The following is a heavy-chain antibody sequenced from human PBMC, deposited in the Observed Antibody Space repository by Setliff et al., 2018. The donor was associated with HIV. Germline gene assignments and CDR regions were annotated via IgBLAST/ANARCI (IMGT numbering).Heavy chain of an antibody. J-gene: IGHJ6*02. Sequence: SETLSLTCSVSGDSLGSHYWSWVRQPPGKGLEWIGSVDYSGTPNYSPSLKSRVTISLDTSKNGISLKVTSVTAADTAVYYCARHNVITYGGLIYDYLYYGLDVWGRGTSVTVSS. CDR3: ARHNVITYGGLIYDYLYYGLDV. CDR2: VDYSGTP. D-gene: IGHD3-16*02. CDR1: GDSLGSHY. V-gene: IGHV4-59*11.